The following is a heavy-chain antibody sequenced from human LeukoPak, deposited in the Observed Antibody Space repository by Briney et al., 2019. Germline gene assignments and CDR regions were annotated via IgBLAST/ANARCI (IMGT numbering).Heavy chain of an antibody. V-gene: IGHV3-23*01. CDR3: AKPPSGYSGYDTRDYYFDY. CDR2: ISGSDGST. Sequence: GGSLTLSCAASGFTFSSYAMSWLRQAPGKGLEWFSAISGSDGSTYYADSVKGRFTISRDNSKNTLYLQMNSLRAEDTAVYYCAKPPSGYSGYDTRDYYFDYWGQGTLVTVSS. D-gene: IGHD5-12*01. CDR1: GFTFSSYA. J-gene: IGHJ4*02.